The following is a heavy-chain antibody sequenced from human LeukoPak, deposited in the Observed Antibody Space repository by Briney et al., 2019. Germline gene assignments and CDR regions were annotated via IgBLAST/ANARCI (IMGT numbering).Heavy chain of an antibody. J-gene: IGHJ4*02. CDR1: GGSISSYY. V-gene: IGHV4-59*08. CDR3: ARHFRGYGYAAAGIFDS. CDR2: IYYSGST. D-gene: IGHD5-12*01. Sequence: PSEALSLTCTVSGGSISSYYWSWIRQPPGKGLEWIAYIYYSGSTSYNPSLKSRVTLSLHTSKNQFSLSLSSVTVADTAVYYCARHFRGYGYAAAGIFDSWGQGTLVTVSS.